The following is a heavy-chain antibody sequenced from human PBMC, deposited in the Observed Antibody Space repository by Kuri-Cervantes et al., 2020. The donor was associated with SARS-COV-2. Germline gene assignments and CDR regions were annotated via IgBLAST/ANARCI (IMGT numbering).Heavy chain of an antibody. CDR3: ARDLSLQEEWLLEGGNFDY. CDR2: ITRSSVYI. Sequence: GGSLRLSCVASGFTFSAYTLNWVRQAPGKGLEWVSSITRSSVYISYADSLKGRFTISRDNAKNSLYLQMNSLRAEDTAVYYCARDLSLQEEWLLEGGNFDYWGQGTLVTVSS. V-gene: IGHV3-21*01. J-gene: IGHJ4*02. CDR1: GFTFSAYT. D-gene: IGHD3-3*01.